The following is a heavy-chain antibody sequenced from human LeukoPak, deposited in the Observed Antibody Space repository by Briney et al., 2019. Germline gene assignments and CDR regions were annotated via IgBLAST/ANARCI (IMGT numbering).Heavy chain of an antibody. CDR3: ARDSQAFCSGVSCLNYFDY. V-gene: IGHV1-69*04. Sequence: SVKVSCKASGGTFSSYAISWVRQAPGQGLEWMGRIIPILGIANYAQKFQGRVTITADKSTSTAYMELSSLRSEDTAVYYCARDSQAFCSGVSCLNYFDYWGQGTLVTVSS. CDR1: GGTFSSYA. D-gene: IGHD2-15*01. J-gene: IGHJ4*02. CDR2: IIPILGIA.